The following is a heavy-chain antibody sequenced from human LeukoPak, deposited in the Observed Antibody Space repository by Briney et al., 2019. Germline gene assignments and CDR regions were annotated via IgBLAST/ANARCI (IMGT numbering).Heavy chain of an antibody. Sequence: GGSLRLSCAASGFTFSNNDMSWLRQAPGKGLEWVSAITDSGTTYYADSVKGRFTISRDNSRSTLYLQVNSLSAEDTALYYCAKESTLTTAYFDYWGQGTLVTVSS. CDR1: GFTFSNND. CDR3: AKESTLTTAYFDY. V-gene: IGHV3-23*01. CDR2: ITDSGTT. D-gene: IGHD4-17*01. J-gene: IGHJ4*02.